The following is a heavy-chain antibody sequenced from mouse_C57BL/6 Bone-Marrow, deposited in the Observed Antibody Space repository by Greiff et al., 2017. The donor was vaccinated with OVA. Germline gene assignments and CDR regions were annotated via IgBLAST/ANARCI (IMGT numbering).Heavy chain of an antibody. CDR2: IIPIHGVT. D-gene: IGHD2-5*01. V-gene: IGHV1-26*01. Sequence: VQLQQSGPELVKPGASVKISCKASGYTFTDYYMNWVKQSHGKSLEWIGDIIPIHGVTSYNQKFKGKATLTVDKSSSTAYMELRSLTSEDSAVYYCARVWAYYSKGWFAFGGRGPLVTVS. CDR3: ARVWAYYSKGWFAF. CDR1: GYTFTDYY. J-gene: IGHJ3*01.